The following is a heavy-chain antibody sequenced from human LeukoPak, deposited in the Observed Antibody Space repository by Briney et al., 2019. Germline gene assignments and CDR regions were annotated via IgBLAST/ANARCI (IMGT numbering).Heavy chain of an antibody. D-gene: IGHD3-3*01. Sequence: GRSLRLSCAASGFTFSSYAMHWVRQAPGKGLEWVASIKHDGSEKYYVDSVRGRFTISRDNTMNSLYLQMSSLRAEDTAVYYCATDRGWRTSGYYLYYFEYWGQGTLVTYSS. CDR1: GFTFSSYA. J-gene: IGHJ4*02. V-gene: IGHV3-7*01. CDR2: IKHDGSEK. CDR3: ATDRGWRTSGYYLYYFEY.